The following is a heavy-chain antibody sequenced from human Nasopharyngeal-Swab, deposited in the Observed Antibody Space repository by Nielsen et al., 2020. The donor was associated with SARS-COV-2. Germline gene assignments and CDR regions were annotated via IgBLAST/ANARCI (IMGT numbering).Heavy chain of an antibody. J-gene: IGHJ6*02. D-gene: IGHD1-7*01. V-gene: IGHV4-39*01. CDR2: IYYSGST. CDR1: VGSISISSYY. Sequence: LSCTVSVGSISISSYYWGWIRQPPGKGLEWIGSIYYSGSTYYNPSLKSRVTISVDTSKNQFSLKLSSVTAADTAVYYCARQPLTGTTGGMDVWGQGTTVTVSS. CDR3: ARQPLTGTTGGMDV.